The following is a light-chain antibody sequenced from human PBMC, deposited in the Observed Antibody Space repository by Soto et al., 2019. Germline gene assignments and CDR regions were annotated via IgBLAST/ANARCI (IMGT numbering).Light chain of an antibody. CDR2: EVS. Sequence: QSALTQPASVSGPPGQSITISCTGTSSDVGGYNYVSWYQHHPGKAPKLMIYEVSNRPSGVSNRFSGSKSGNTASLTISGLQADDEADYYCSSYTSSNTYVFGTGTKVTVL. V-gene: IGLV2-14*01. CDR1: SSDVGGYNY. CDR3: SSYTSSNTYV. J-gene: IGLJ1*01.